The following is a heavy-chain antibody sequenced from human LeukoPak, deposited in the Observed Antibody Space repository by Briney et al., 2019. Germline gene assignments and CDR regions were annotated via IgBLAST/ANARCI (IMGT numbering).Heavy chain of an antibody. Sequence: TLSLTCTVSGGSISSGGYYWSWIRQPPGKGLEWIGYIYHSGSTYYSPSLKSRVTISVDRSKNQFSLKLSAVTAADTAVYYCARETAAATGAFDIWGQGTMVTVSS. CDR1: GGSISSGGYY. V-gene: IGHV4-30-2*01. D-gene: IGHD6-13*01. J-gene: IGHJ3*02. CDR3: ARETAAATGAFDI. CDR2: IYHSGST.